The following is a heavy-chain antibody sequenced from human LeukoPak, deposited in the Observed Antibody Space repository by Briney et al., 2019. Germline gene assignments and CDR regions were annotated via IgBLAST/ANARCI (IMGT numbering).Heavy chain of an antibody. CDR3: AKDLLQRGLRAMAFYYYYGMDV. Sequence: PGGSLRLSCAASGFTFSSYSMNWVRQAPGKGLEWVSYISSSSSTIYYADSVKGRFTISRDNAKSSLYLQMNSLRAEDTAVYYCAKDLLQRGLRAMAFYYYYGMDVWGQGTTVTVSS. D-gene: IGHD5-18*01. CDR1: GFTFSSYS. J-gene: IGHJ6*02. CDR2: ISSSSSTI. V-gene: IGHV3-48*04.